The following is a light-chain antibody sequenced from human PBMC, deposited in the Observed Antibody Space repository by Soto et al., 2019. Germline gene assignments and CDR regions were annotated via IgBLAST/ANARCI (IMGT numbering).Light chain of an antibody. CDR3: HQYNNWPLWT. CDR1: QNVDSN. Sequence: EIVMTQSPATLSVSPGEVATLSCRASQNVDSNLAWYQQKPGQGPRLLIFGASTRATGIPARFRGSGSGTEFTLTITSLQSEDFAVYYCHQYNNWPLWTFGQGTKVEIK. CDR2: GAS. J-gene: IGKJ1*01. V-gene: IGKV3-15*01.